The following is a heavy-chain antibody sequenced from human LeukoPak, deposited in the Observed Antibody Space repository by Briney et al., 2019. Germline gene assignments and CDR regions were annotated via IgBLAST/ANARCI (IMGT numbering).Heavy chain of an antibody. CDR2: ISSSSSYI. D-gene: IGHD4-23*01. Sequence: GGSLRLSCAASGFTFSSYSMNWVRQAPWKGLEWVSSISSSSSYIYYADSVKGRFTISRDNAKNSVYLQMNSLRAEDTAVYYCARDTVGLSPSCFDFWGQGTLVTVSS. CDR3: ARDTVGLSPSCFDF. J-gene: IGHJ4*02. V-gene: IGHV3-21*01. CDR1: GFTFSSYS.